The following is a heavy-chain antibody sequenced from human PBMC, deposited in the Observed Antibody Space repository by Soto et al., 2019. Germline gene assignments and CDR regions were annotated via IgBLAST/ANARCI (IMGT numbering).Heavy chain of an antibody. CDR3: ARAYYYGSGSYGMDV. D-gene: IGHD3-10*01. V-gene: IGHV1-69*06. J-gene: IGHJ6*02. CDR1: GGTFSSYA. Sequence: ASVKVSCKASGGTFSSYAISWVRQAPGQGLEWMGGIIPIFGTANYAQKFQGRVTITADKSTSTAYMELSSLRSEDTAVYYCARAYYYGSGSYGMDVWGQGTTVTVSS. CDR2: IIPIFGTA.